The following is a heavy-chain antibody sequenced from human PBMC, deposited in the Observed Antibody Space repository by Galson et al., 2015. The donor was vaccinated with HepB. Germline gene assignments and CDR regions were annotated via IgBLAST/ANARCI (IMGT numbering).Heavy chain of an antibody. CDR1: GGSISSYY. V-gene: IGHV4-4*07. CDR3: ASTRHDYGDYGAWNYFDY. CDR2: IYTSGST. J-gene: IGHJ4*02. Sequence: ETLSLTCTVSGGSISSYYWSWIRQPAGKGLEWIGRIYTSGSTNSNPSLKSRVTMSVDTSKNHFSLKLSSVTAADTAVYYCASTRHDYGDYGAWNYFDYWGQGTLVTVSS. D-gene: IGHD4-17*01.